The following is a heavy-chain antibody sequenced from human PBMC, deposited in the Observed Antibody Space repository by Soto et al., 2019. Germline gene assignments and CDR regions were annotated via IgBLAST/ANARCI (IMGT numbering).Heavy chain of an antibody. V-gene: IGHV3-15*01. Sequence: PGGSLRLSCAASGFTFSNAWMSWVRQAPEEGLEWVGRIKSKTDGGTTDYAAPVKGRFTISRDDSKNTLYLQMNSLKTEDTAVYYCTTRGDTARIIELRHGWGQGTLVTVSS. CDR3: TTRGDTARIIELRHG. CDR2: IKSKTDGGTT. J-gene: IGHJ4*02. CDR1: GFTFSNAW. D-gene: IGHD5-18*01.